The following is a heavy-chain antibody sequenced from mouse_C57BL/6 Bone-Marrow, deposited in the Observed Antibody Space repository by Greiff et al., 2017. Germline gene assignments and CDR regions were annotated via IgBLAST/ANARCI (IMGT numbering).Heavy chain of an antibody. Sequence: EVQLQQSGAELVKPGASVKLSCTASGFNIKDYYMHWVKQRTEQGLEWIGRIDPEDGETKYAPKFPGKATITADTSSNTAYLQPSSLTSEDTAGYYGARAAQAPGPRVSFDYWGQGTTLTVSS. V-gene: IGHV14-2*01. CDR2: IDPEDGET. CDR3: ARAAQAPGPRVSFDY. CDR1: GFNIKDYY. J-gene: IGHJ2*01. D-gene: IGHD3-2*02.